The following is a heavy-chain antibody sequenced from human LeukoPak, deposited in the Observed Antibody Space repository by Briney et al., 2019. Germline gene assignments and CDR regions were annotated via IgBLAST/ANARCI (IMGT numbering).Heavy chain of an antibody. CDR2: IYYSGST. CDR1: GGSISSGGYY. V-gene: IGHV4-61*08. J-gene: IGHJ4*02. CDR3: ARDLGRFDY. Sequence: SETLSLTCTVSGGSISSGGYYWSWTRQPPGKGLEWIGYIYYSGSTNYNPSLKSRVTISVDTSKNQFSLKLSSVTAADTAVYYCARDLGRFDYWGQGTLVTVSS.